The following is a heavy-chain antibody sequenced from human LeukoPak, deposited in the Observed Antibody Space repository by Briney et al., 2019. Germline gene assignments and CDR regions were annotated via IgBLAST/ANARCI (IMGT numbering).Heavy chain of an antibody. V-gene: IGHV1-69*04. Sequence: GSSVKVSCKASGGTFSSYAISWVRQAPGQGLEWMGRIIPILGIANYAQKLQGRVTMTTDTSTSTAYMELRSLRSDDTAVYYCARDWTGDTYYDFWSGQNWFDPWGQGTLVTVSS. CDR1: GGTFSSYA. J-gene: IGHJ5*02. D-gene: IGHD3-3*01. CDR2: IIPILGIA. CDR3: ARDWTGDTYYDFWSGQNWFDP.